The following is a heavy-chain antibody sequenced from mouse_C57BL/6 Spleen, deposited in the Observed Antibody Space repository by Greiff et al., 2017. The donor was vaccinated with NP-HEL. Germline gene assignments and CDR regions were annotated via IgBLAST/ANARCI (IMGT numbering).Heavy chain of an antibody. CDR2: INPYNGGT. CDR3: ARETTVVGDYAMDY. J-gene: IGHJ4*01. Sequence: EVQLQQSGPVLVKPGASVKMSCKASGYTFTDYYMNWVKQSHGKSLEWIGVINPYNGGTSYNQKFKGKATLTVDKSSSTAYMELNSLTSEDSAVYYCARETTVVGDYAMDYWGQGTSVTVSS. D-gene: IGHD1-1*01. CDR1: GYTFTDYY. V-gene: IGHV1-19*01.